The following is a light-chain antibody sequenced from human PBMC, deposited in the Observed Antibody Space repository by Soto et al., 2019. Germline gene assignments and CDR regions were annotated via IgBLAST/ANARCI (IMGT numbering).Light chain of an antibody. J-gene: IGKJ1*01. CDR1: QSVSSY. CDR2: DTF. CDR3: VQRSTWPWT. V-gene: IGKV3-11*01. Sequence: EIVLTQSPDTLSLSPGERATLSCRASQSVSSYLAWYQQKPGQALRLLIDDTFKRATGILARFSGSGYGTDFTLTISSLEPEDFGVYYCVQRSTWPWTVGQGSKVEI.